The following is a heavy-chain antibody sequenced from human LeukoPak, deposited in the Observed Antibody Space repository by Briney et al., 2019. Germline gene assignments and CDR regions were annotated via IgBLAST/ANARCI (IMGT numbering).Heavy chain of an antibody. Sequence: GGSLRLSCAASGFTFGDYAMHWVRQAPGKGLEWVSAISGSGGSTYYADSVKGRFTISRDNSKNTLYLQMNSLRAEDTAVYYCAKWGDYSFDYWGQGTLVTVSS. CDR3: AKWGDYSFDY. V-gene: IGHV3-23*01. CDR2: ISGSGGST. CDR1: GFTFGDYA. D-gene: IGHD4-17*01. J-gene: IGHJ4*02.